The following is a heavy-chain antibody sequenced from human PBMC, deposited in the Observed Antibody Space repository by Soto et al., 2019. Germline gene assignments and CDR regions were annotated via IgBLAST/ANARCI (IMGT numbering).Heavy chain of an antibody. CDR1: GGTFSSYA. V-gene: IGHV1-69*13. CDR2: IIPIFGTA. J-gene: IGHJ6*02. Sequence: SVKVSCSASGGTFSSYAISWVRQAPGQGLEWMGGIIPIFGTANYAQKFQGRGTITADESTSPAYMELSSLRSEATPVYYCARGTFRLSVPPYYYYGMDVWGQGTTVTVSS. D-gene: IGHD3-10*01. CDR3: ARGTFRLSVPPYYYYGMDV.